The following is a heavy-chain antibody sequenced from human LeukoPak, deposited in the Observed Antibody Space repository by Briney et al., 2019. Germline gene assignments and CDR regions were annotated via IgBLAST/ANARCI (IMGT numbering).Heavy chain of an antibody. CDR3: ARDWRMMYCSGGSCYGLDY. V-gene: IGHV1-2*02. CDR2: INLNSGGT. CDR1: GYTFTGYY. J-gene: IGHJ4*02. Sequence: GASVKVSCKASGYTFTGYYMHWVRQAPGQGLEWMGWINLNSGGTNYAQKFQGRVTMTRDTSISTAYMELSRLRSDDTAVYYCARDWRMMYCSGGSCYGLDYWGQGTLVTVSS. D-gene: IGHD2-15*01.